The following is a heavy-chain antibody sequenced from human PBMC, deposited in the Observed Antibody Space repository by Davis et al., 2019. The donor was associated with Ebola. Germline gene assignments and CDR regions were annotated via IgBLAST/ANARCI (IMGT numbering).Heavy chain of an antibody. V-gene: IGHV3-23*01. D-gene: IGHD1-26*01. J-gene: IGHJ4*02. CDR3: AKQRGVGAIDYDY. CDR2: ISSGGGAP. Sequence: GGSLRLSCAASGITSSTSLMGCVCQDPGKGLEWVSDISSGGGAPYYADSVKGRFTTFRDNPKNTLYLQMNSLRADDTAVYYCAKQRGVGAIDYDYWGRGTVVTVSS. CDR1: GITSSTSL.